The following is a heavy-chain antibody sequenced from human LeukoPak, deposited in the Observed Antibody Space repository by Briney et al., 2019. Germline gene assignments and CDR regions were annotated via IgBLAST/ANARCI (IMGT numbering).Heavy chain of an antibody. CDR1: GFTFSSYA. J-gene: IGHJ4*02. V-gene: IGHV3-30-3*01. D-gene: IGHD2-8*01. Sequence: GGSPRLSCAASGFTFSSYAMHWVRQAPGKGPEWVAVISYDGSNKYYADSVKGRFTISRDNSKNTLYLQLNSLRAEDTAVYYCARCPVYAGSFDYWGQGTLVTVSS. CDR2: ISYDGSNK. CDR3: ARCPVYAGSFDY.